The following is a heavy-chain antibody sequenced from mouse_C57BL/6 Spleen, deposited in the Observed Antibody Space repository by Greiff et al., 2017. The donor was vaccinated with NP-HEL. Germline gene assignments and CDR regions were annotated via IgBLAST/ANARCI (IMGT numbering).Heavy chain of an antibody. CDR2: LYPGDGDT. J-gene: IGHJ3*01. V-gene: IGHV1-82*01. CDR3: ARLYDYDGGFAY. Sequence: QVQLQQSGPELVKPGASVKISCKASGYAFSSSWMNWVKQRPGKGLEWIGRLYPGDGDTNYNGKFKGKATLTADKSSSTAYMQLSSLTSEDSAVYFCARLYDYDGGFAYWGQGTLVTVSA. D-gene: IGHD2-4*01. CDR1: GYAFSSSW.